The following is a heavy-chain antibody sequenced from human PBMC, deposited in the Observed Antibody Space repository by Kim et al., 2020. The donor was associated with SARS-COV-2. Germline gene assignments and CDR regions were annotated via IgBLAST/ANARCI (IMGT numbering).Heavy chain of an antibody. V-gene: IGHV4-39*01. Sequence: TNYNPSLKSRVTISVDTSRNQFSLKLASVTAADPAVYYWARRTEAGGYFDFWGQGSPVTVAS. J-gene: IGHJ4*02. D-gene: IGHD3-16*01. CDR2: T. CDR3: ARRTEAGGYFDF.